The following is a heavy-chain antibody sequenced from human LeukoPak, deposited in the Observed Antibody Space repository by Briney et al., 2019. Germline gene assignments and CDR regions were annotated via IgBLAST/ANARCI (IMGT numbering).Heavy chain of an antibody. CDR2: INSDGRDT. Sequence: TGGSLRLSCAASGFTFSNYYVHWVRQPPGKGLVWVSRINSDGRDTTYVDSVKGRFTISRDNAKNTVYLQMKSLRAEDTALYYCARRGYHDYSGFDYWGQGTLVTVSS. J-gene: IGHJ4*02. CDR3: ARRGYHDYSGFDY. CDR1: GFTFSNYY. V-gene: IGHV3-74*03. D-gene: IGHD1-26*01.